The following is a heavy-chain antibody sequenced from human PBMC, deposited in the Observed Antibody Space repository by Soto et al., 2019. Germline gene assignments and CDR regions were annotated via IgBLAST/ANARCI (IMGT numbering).Heavy chain of an antibody. CDR3: ARDRYYTVTHFDY. D-gene: IGHD4-17*01. V-gene: IGHV3-33*01. CDR2: IWDDGSND. J-gene: IGHJ4*02. Sequence: QVQLVESGGGVVRPGRSLRLSCAASGFTFNSYAMHWVRQAPGKGLEWVAVIWDDGSNDHYADSVRGRFTISRDNSKNTPYLQMSSLRAEDTAVYFCARDRYYTVTHFDYWGQGTLVTVSS. CDR1: GFTFNSYA.